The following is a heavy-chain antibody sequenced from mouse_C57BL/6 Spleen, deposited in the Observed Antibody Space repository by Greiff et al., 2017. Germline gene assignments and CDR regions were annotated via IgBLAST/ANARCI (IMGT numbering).Heavy chain of an antibody. J-gene: IGHJ2*01. Sequence: VQLQQSGAELVRPGTSVKVSCKASGYAFTNYLIEWVKQRPGQGLEWIGVVNPGSGGTNYNEKFKGKATLTADKSSSTAYMQLSSLTSEDSAVYFCARRITTVVAFDYGGQGTTRTVSS. V-gene: IGHV1-54*01. CDR2: VNPGSGGT. CDR1: GYAFTNYL. CDR3: ARRITTVVAFDY. D-gene: IGHD1-1*01.